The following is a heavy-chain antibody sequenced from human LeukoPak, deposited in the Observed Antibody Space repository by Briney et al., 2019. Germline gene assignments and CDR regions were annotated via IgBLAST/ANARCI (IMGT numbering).Heavy chain of an antibody. CDR2: IYPNSGAT. V-gene: IGHV1-2*02. CDR1: GYTFTGYY. J-gene: IGHJ3*02. Sequence: ASVKVSCKASGYTFTGYYMHWVRQAPGQGLEWMGYIYPNSGATKYAQKFQGRVTMTRDTSISTAYMELSRLRSDDTAVYYCASGGATLLRGDDAFDTWGQGTMVTVSS. CDR3: ASGGATLLRGDDAFDT. D-gene: IGHD1-26*01.